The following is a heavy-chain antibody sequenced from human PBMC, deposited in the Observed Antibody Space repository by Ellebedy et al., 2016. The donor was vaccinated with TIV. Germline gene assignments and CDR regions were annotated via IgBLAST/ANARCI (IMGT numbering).Heavy chain of an antibody. V-gene: IGHV3-33*01. CDR2: IWYDGSNK. CDR3: ARKGHYDILTGYKGLDY. Sequence: GESLKISCAASGFTFSSYGMHWVRQAPGKGLEWVAVIWYDGSNKYYADSVKGRFTISRDNSKNTLYLQMNSLRAEDTAVYYCARKGHYDILTGYKGLDYWGQGALVTVSS. D-gene: IGHD3-9*01. CDR1: GFTFSSYG. J-gene: IGHJ4*02.